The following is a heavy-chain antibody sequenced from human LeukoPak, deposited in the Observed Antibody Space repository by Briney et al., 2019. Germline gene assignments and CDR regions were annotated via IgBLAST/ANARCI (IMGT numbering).Heavy chain of an antibody. CDR3: ARAQTNSDGMDV. J-gene: IGHJ6*02. CDR2: INHNGNVN. D-gene: IGHD2-21*01. V-gene: IGHV3-7*01. CDR1: GFTFSSYW. Sequence: GGSLRLSCAASGFTFSSYWMNWARQAPGKGLEWVASINHNGNVNYYVDSVKGRFTISRDNSKNTLYLQMNSLRAEDTAVYYCARAQTNSDGMDVWGQGTTVTVSS.